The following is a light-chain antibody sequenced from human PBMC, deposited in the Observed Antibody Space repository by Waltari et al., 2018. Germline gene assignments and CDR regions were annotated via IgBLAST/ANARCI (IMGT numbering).Light chain of an antibody. CDR1: QGLLHSEGHIL. CDR3: MQGLQTPT. CDR2: LGY. J-gene: IGKJ5*01. V-gene: IGKV2-28*01. Sequence: DIVLTQSPLSLPVTPGEPASISCRSSQGLLHSEGHILLDWYLQKTGQSPQLLISLGYHRASGVPDRFSGSGSGTDFTLEISRVEAEDVGVYFCMQGLQTPTFGQGTRL.